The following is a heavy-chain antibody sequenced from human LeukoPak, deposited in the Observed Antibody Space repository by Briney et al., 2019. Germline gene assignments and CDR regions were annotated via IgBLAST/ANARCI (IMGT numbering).Heavy chain of an antibody. CDR1: GGSITYYY. D-gene: IGHD6-19*01. CDR3: ARTSVHGWSDY. V-gene: IGHV4-59*01. J-gene: IGHJ4*02. CDR2: IYYSGST. Sequence: PSETQSLTCSVSGGSITYYYWSWFRQPPGKGPEWIGYIYYSGSTQYNPSLKSRVNISVDTSKNQVSLKLSSVTAADTAVYHCARTSVHGWSDYWGQGSLVTVSS.